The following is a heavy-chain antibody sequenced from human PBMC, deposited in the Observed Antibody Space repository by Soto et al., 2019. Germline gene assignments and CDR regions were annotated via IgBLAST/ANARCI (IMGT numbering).Heavy chain of an antibody. D-gene: IGHD2-2*01. CDR1: GFTVGSNY. J-gene: IGHJ4*02. V-gene: IGHV3-66*01. Sequence: EVQLVESGGGLVQPGGSLRLSCAVSGFTVGSNYMSWVRQAPGKGLEWVSLIYSGGTTGYADSVKGRFTISRDSSRNTVYLQMNSVKADDTAVYYCSRRAYPSDYWVQGTLVTVSS. CDR2: IYSGGTT. CDR3: SRRAYPSDY.